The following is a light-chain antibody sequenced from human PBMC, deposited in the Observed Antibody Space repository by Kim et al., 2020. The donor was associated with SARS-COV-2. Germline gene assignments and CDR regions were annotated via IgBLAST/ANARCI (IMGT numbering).Light chain of an antibody. V-gene: IGLV3-9*01. CDR3: QVWDSSPV. CDR2: RDN. Sequence: SYELTQPLSVSVALGQTARITCGGNNIGSKNVYWYQQKPGQAPVLVIYRDNNRPSGIPERFSGSNSGNTATLTISRAQAGDEADYYCQVWDSSPVFGGGTQLTVL. CDR1: NIGSKN. J-gene: IGLJ3*02.